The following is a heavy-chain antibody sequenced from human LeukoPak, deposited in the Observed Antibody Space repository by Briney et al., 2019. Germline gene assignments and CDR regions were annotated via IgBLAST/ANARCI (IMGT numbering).Heavy chain of an antibody. CDR3: ARERLYDSSGYYYLCYFDY. CDR1: GGSISSGSYY. J-gene: IGHJ4*02. CDR2: IYTSGST. Sequence: SQTLSLTCTVSGGSISSGSYYWSWIRQPAGKGLEWIGRIYTSGSTNYNPSLKGRVTISVDTSKNQFSLKLSSVTAADTAVYYCARERLYDSSGYYYLCYFDYWGQGTLVTVSS. D-gene: IGHD3-22*01. V-gene: IGHV4-61*02.